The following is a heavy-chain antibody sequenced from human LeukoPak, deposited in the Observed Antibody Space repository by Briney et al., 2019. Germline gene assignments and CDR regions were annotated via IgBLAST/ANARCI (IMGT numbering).Heavy chain of an antibody. CDR2: IKQDGSEK. CDR1: GITLSNYG. Sequence: GGSLRLSCAVSGITLSNYGMSWVRQAPGKGLEWVANIKQDGSEKYYVDSVKGRFTISRDNAKNSVYLQMNSLRPEDTAVYYCARLADFWSGYDPVYYFDYWGQGTLVTVSS. D-gene: IGHD3-3*01. J-gene: IGHJ4*02. V-gene: IGHV3-7*01. CDR3: ARLADFWSGYDPVYYFDY.